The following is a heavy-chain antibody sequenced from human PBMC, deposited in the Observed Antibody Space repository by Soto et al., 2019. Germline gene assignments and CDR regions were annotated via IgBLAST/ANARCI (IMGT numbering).Heavy chain of an antibody. CDR3: ARGLNVYDHSGYYYY. CDR2: IYSGGST. Sequence: GGGLIQPGGSLRLSCAASGCTVSSNYMSWVRQAPGKGLEWVSIIYSGGSTHYAPSVKGRFTISRDNSKNTLYLQMNSLSAEATAGYYCARGLNVYDHSGYYYYWGQGTLVTVSP. D-gene: IGHD3-22*01. J-gene: IGHJ4*02. CDR1: GCTVSSNY. V-gene: IGHV3-53*01.